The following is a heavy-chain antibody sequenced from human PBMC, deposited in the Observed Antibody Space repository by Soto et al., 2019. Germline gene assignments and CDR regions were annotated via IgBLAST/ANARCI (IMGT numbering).Heavy chain of an antibody. J-gene: IGHJ6*02. CDR1: GFTVSSNY. CDR3: AREQTNYDYYYYGMDV. D-gene: IGHD2-8*01. CDR2: IYSGGST. Sequence: EVQLVETGGGLIQPGGSLRLSCAASGFTVSSNYMSWVRQAPGKGLEWVSVIYSGGSTYYADSVKGRFTISRDNSKNTLYLQMNSLRAEDTAVYYCAREQTNYDYYYYGMDVWGQGTTVTVSS. V-gene: IGHV3-53*02.